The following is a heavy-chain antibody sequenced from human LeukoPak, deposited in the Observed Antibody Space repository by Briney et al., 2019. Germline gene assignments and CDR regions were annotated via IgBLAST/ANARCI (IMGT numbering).Heavy chain of an antibody. Sequence: GGSLRLSCAAPRFSFSDNYMDWIRQAPGKGLEWVGRIRNKAKTYTTDYAASVRGRFTISRDDSKNSLYLEMNSLKTEDTAVYYCAREYYSRLDYWGQGTLVTVSS. CDR2: IRNKAKTYTT. D-gene: IGHD3-10*01. CDR1: RFSFSDNY. J-gene: IGHJ4*02. V-gene: IGHV3-72*01. CDR3: AREYYSRLDY.